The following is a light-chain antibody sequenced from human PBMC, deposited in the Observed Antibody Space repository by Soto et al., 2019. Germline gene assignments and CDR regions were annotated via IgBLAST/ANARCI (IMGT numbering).Light chain of an antibody. CDR2: GAS. V-gene: IGKV3-20*01. CDR1: QSVSSSY. CDR3: HQYGSSPWT. Sequence: EIVLTQSPGTLSLSPGERATLSCRASQSVSSSYLAWYQQKPGQAPRLLIYGASNRATGIPGRFSGSGSGTDFTLTISRLEPEDFAVYYCHQYGSSPWTFGQGTKVELK. J-gene: IGKJ1*01.